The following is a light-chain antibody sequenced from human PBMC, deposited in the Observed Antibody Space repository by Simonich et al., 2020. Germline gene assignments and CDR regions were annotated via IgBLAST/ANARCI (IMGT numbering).Light chain of an antibody. V-gene: IGKV4-1*01. J-gene: IGKJ2*01. CDR2: WGS. CDR3: QQYYSTSMYT. Sequence: DIVMTQSPDSLAVSLGERATINCKSSQSVLYSSNNKNYLAWYQQKPGQPPKLLIYWGSTREAGVPDRFSGRGSGTDFTLTISSLQAGDVAVYYCQQYYSTSMYTCGQGTKLEIK. CDR1: QSVLYSSNNKNY.